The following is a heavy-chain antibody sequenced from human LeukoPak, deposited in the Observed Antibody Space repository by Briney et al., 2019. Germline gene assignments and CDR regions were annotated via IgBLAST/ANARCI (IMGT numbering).Heavy chain of an antibody. CDR1: GGSFSGYY. D-gene: IGHD3-10*01. CDR2: IHYSGSA. V-gene: IGHV4-34*01. Sequence: SETLSLTCAVYGGSFSGYYWTWIRQPPGKGLGWIGEIHYSGSATYNPSLKSRVTISVDTSKNQFSLKMNSVTAADTAVYYCARGQWFRAFWSRGTPVTVSS. J-gene: IGHJ4*02. CDR3: ARGQWFRAF.